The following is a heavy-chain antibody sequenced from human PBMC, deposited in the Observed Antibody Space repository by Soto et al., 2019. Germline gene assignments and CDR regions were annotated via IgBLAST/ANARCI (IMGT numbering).Heavy chain of an antibody. J-gene: IGHJ4*02. D-gene: IGHD3-22*01. CDR2: IHYSGST. CDR1: GGSISSGGYY. V-gene: IGHV4-31*03. Sequence: SETLSLTCTVSGGSISSGGYYWSWIRQHPGKGLEWIGYIHYSGSTFYKPSLKSRVTMSVDTSKNQFSLKLTSVTAADTAVYYCAREDRNYHDSRGYYLCGQGTLVTVSS. CDR3: AREDRNYHDSRGYYL.